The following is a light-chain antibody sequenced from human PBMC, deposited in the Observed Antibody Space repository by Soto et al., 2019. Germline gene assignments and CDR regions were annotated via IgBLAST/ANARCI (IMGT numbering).Light chain of an antibody. CDR1: QGFGSF. CDR2: NAS. Sequence: DIQMTQSPSTLSASVGDRVTITCRASQGFGSFLAWYQQKPGKTPKLLIYNASILEGGVPSRFSGSGSGTVIPLTISSLQADDFTTYYHQQYKSHLTFGQGTRLDMK. CDR3: QQYKSHLT. V-gene: IGKV1-5*03. J-gene: IGKJ1*01.